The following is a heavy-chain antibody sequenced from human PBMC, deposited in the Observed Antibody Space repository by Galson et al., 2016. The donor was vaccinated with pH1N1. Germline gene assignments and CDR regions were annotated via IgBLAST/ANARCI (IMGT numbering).Heavy chain of an antibody. V-gene: IGHV3-9*01. Sequence: SLRLSCAASGFTFDDYAMHWVRQAPGKGLEWVSGISWNSGSIGYADSVKGRFTISRDNAKNSLSLQTNSLRAEDTALYYCARERGPGYHYYMDVWGKGTTVTVSS. CDR1: GFTFDDYA. CDR3: ARERGPGYHYYMDV. J-gene: IGHJ6*03. CDR2: ISWNSGSI.